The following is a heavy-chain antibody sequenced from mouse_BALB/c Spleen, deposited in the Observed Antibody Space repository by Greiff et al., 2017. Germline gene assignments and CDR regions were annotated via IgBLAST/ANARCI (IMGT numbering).Heavy chain of an antibody. CDR3: ARKTTGYFDV. Sequence: QVQLQQSGAELVRPGTSVKVSCKASGYAFTNYLIEWVKQRPGQGLEWIGVINPGSGGTNYNEKFKGKATLTADKSSSTAYMQLSSLTSDDSAVYFCARKTTGYFDVWGAGTTVTVSS. CDR1: GYAFTNYL. D-gene: IGHD1-1*01. J-gene: IGHJ1*01. CDR2: INPGSGGT. V-gene: IGHV1-54*01.